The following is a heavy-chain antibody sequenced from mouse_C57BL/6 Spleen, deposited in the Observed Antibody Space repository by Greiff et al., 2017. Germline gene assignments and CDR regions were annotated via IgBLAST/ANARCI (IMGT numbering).Heavy chain of an antibody. V-gene: IGHV1-82*01. Sequence: VQLQQSGPELVKPGASVKISCKASGYAFSSSWMNWVKQRPGKGLEWIGRIYPGDGDTNYNGKFKGKATLTADKSSSTAYMQISSLTSEDSAVYFCARPDSSGYVDYWGQGTTLTVSS. CDR1: GYAFSSSW. CDR2: IYPGDGDT. J-gene: IGHJ2*01. CDR3: ARPDSSGYVDY. D-gene: IGHD3-2*02.